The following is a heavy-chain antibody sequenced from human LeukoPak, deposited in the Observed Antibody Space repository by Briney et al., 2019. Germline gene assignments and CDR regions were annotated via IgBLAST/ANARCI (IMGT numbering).Heavy chain of an antibody. J-gene: IGHJ4*02. CDR1: GYTFTGHY. Sequence: APVKVSCKASGYTFTGHYMHWVRQAPGQGLEWMGWINPKNAATNYAQGFQGRVTMTRDTSTGTVYMEVSGLKSDDTAVYYCAKTLYVAAAPGGFDYWGQGTLVTVSS. D-gene: IGHD2-15*01. CDR3: AKTLYVAAAPGGFDY. CDR2: INPKNAAT. V-gene: IGHV1-2*02.